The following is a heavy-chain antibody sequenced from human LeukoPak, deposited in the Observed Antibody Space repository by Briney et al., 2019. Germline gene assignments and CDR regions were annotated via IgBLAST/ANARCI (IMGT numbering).Heavy chain of an antibody. CDR1: GDSVSSNLYY. D-gene: IGHD3-22*01. V-gene: IGHV4-39*07. CDR3: ARGLGDYYDSSQDKAFDI. Sequence: TTSETLSLTCSVSGDSVSSNLYYWAWIRQPPGKGLEWIGEINHSGSTNYNPSLKSRVTISVDTSKNQFSLKLSSVTAADTAVYYCARGLGDYYDSSQDKAFDIWGQGTMVTVSS. CDR2: INHSGST. J-gene: IGHJ3*02.